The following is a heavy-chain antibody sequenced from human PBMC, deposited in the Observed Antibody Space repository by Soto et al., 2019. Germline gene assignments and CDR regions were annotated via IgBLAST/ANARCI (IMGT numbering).Heavy chain of an antibody. Sequence: QVQLQESGPGLVKPSETLSLTCSVSGGPISNNYWTWFRQPPGKGLEWIGYIYYNGNTNYNPSLKSRVTMSVDTSRNQISLKLTTVTAADTAVYYCTRANWYSEYWGQGTLVTVSS. CDR3: TRANWYSEY. CDR1: GGPISNNY. D-gene: IGHD7-27*01. V-gene: IGHV4-59*01. J-gene: IGHJ4*02. CDR2: IYYNGNT.